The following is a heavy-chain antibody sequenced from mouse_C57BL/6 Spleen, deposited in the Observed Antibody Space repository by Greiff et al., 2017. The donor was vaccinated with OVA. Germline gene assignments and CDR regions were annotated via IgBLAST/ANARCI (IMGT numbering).Heavy chain of an antibody. CDR3: AREGNYYAPYYFDY. CDR1: GYTFTSYG. V-gene: IGHV1-81*01. D-gene: IGHD1-1*01. J-gene: IGHJ2*01. Sequence: VQLQQSGAELARPGASVKLSCKASGYTFTSYGISWVKQRTGQGLEWIGEIYPRSGNTYYNEKFKGKATLTADKSSSTAYMELRSLTSEDSAVYFCAREGNYYAPYYFDYWGQGTTLTVSS. CDR2: IYPRSGNT.